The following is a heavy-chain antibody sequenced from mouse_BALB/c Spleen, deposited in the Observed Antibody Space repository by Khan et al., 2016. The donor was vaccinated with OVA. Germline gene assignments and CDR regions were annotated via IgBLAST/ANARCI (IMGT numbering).Heavy chain of an antibody. CDR1: GYSITSDYA. CDR3: ARVYWGDFDY. Sequence: EVQLQESGPGLVKPSQSLSLTCTVTGYSITSDYAWNWIRQFPGNKLEWMGYISYSGNTNYNPSLKSRISITRDTSKNQFFLQLNSVTTEDTATYYCARVYWGDFDYWGQGTTVTVSS. J-gene: IGHJ2*01. CDR2: ISYSGNT. V-gene: IGHV3-2*02. D-gene: IGHD1-1*01.